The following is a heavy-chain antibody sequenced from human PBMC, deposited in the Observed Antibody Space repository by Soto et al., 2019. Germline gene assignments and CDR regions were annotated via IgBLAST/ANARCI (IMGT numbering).Heavy chain of an antibody. J-gene: IGHJ4*02. Sequence: QVQLVQSGAEVKKPGASVKVSCKASGYTFTSYDINWVRQATGQGLEWMGWMNPNSGNTAYAQKFQGRVTMTRNTSISTAXMXLSSLRXEDXXVYXXAREVAVAGLDYWGQGTLVTVSS. V-gene: IGHV1-8*01. CDR2: MNPNSGNT. CDR3: AREVAVAGLDY. CDR1: GYTFTSYD. D-gene: IGHD6-19*01.